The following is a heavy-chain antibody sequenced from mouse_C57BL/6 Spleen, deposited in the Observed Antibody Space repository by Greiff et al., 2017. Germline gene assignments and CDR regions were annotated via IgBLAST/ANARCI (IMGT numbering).Heavy chain of an antibody. J-gene: IGHJ4*01. D-gene: IGHD2-2*01. Sequence: QVQLQQPGAELVRPGSSVKLSCKASGYTFTSYWMDWVKHRPGQGLEWIGNIYPSDSETHYNQKFKDKATLTVDKSSSTAYMQLSSLTSEDSAVYYCARRTGYGVYAMDYWGQGTSVTVSS. CDR3: ARRTGYGVYAMDY. CDR1: GYTFTSYW. V-gene: IGHV1-61*01. CDR2: IYPSDSET.